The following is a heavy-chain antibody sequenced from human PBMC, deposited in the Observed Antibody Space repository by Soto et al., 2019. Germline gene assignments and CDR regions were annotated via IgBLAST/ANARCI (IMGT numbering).Heavy chain of an antibody. CDR1: GGSINRSGYY. D-gene: IGHD5-12*01. Sequence: PSETLSLTCTVSGGSINRSGYYWGWVRQPPGKGLEWIGEIYHSGSTNYNPSLKSRVTISVDKSKNQFSLKLSSVTAADTAVYYCASLDIADYWGQGTLVTVSS. CDR3: ASLDIADY. V-gene: IGHV4-39*07. J-gene: IGHJ4*02. CDR2: IYHSGST.